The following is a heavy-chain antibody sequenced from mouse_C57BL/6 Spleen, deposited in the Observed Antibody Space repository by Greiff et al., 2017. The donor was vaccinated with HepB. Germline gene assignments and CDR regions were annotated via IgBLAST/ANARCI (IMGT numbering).Heavy chain of an antibody. CDR1: GYTFTSYW. D-gene: IGHD1-2*01. CDR2: IYTSDSET. CDR3: ARYHCYPFHAMDY. J-gene: IGHJ4*01. V-gene: IGHV1-61*01. Sequence: QVQLQQPGAELVRPGSSVKLSCKASGYTFTSYWMDWVKQSPGQGLEWIGNIYTSDSETYYNQKFKDKATMTADKSSSTAYMQISRLTSEDSAVYYCARYHCYPFHAMDYWGQGTSVTVSA.